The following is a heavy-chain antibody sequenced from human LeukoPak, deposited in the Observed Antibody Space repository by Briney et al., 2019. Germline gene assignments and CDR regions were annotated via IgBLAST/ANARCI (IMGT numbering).Heavy chain of an antibody. Sequence: SEALSLTCAVSGYSLTSGYYWGWIRQPPGKGLEWIGSIYHSGSTYYNPSLKSRVTISVDTSKNQFSLKVNSVTAADTAVYYCARGGGIEGYFYYYMDVWGKGTTVTVSS. CDR2: IYHSGST. CDR1: GYSLTSGYY. CDR3: ARGGGIEGYFYYYMDV. V-gene: IGHV4-38-2*01. J-gene: IGHJ6*03.